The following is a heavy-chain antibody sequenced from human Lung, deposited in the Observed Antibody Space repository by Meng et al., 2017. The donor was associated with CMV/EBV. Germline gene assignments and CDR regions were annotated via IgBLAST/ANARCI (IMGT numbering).Heavy chain of an antibody. CDR2: INFSSGYI. CDR3: AKVGEPPSRYNYAGYYFDH. Sequence: GESLKISCDASGFSFPSSNMAWVRQAPGKGLEWVSSINFSSGYIYYADSVKGRFTISRDNAKNSLYLQMNSLRGEDTAVYYGAKVGEPPSRYNYAGYYFDHWGQGALVTVSS. D-gene: IGHD5-18*01. J-gene: IGHJ4*02. CDR1: GFSFPSSN. V-gene: IGHV3-21*01.